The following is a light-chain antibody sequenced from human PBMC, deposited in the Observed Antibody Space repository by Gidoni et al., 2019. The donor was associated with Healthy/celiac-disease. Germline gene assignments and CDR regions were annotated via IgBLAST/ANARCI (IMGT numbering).Light chain of an antibody. CDR1: SSNIGAGYD. V-gene: IGLV1-40*01. J-gene: IGLJ1*01. CDR2: GNS. Sequence: QSVLTQPPSVSGAPGQRVTISCTGSSSNIGAGYDVHWYQQRPGTAPKLLIYGNSNRHSGGPDRFSGSKSGTSASLAITGLQAEDEADYYCQSYDSSLSALYVFGTGTKVTVL. CDR3: QSYDSSLSALYV.